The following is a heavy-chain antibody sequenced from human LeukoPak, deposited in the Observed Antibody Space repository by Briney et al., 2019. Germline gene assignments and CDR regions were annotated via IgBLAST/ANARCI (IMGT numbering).Heavy chain of an antibody. J-gene: IGHJ4*02. Sequence: GGSLRLSCAASGFNFSIYNMNWVRQAPGKGLEWVSFTSTSSIFIYYADSLKGRFTISRDNAKNSLYLEMNSLRAEDTAVYYCARGDYSSGWYDYWGQGTLVTVSS. CDR1: GFNFSIYN. D-gene: IGHD6-19*01. V-gene: IGHV3-21*01. CDR2: TSTSSIFI. CDR3: ARGDYSSGWYDY.